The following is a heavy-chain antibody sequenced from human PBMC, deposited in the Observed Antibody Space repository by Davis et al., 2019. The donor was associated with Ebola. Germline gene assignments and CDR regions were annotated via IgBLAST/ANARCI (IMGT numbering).Heavy chain of an antibody. CDR2: LTPYSGGT. CDR3: ARDLGYHANYLAAY. V-gene: IGHV1-2*02. Sequence: ASVKVSCKASGYTFAGYCIHWVRQAPGQGLEWIVLLTPYSGGTVYAQKFQGRVTMTSDTSITTAYMELNSLDSDDTAVYYCARDLGYHANYLAAYWGQGTLVTVSS. D-gene: IGHD4/OR15-4a*01. J-gene: IGHJ4*02. CDR1: GYTFAGYC.